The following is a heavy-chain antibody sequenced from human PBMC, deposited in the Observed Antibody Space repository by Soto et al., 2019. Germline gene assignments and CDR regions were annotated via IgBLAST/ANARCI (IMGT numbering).Heavy chain of an antibody. V-gene: IGHV3-9*01. Sequence: EVQLVESGGGLVQPGRSLRLSCAASGFTFDDYAMHWVRQRPGRGLEWVSGITWNSDEIGHPDSVKGRFSISRDNAKKYLYLQMNSLRPDDTALYYCAASRGYDSSGYSGYYYGMDVWGQGTTVTVSS. CDR2: ITWNSDEI. CDR3: AASRGYDSSGYSGYYYGMDV. D-gene: IGHD3-22*01. J-gene: IGHJ6*02. CDR1: GFTFDDYA.